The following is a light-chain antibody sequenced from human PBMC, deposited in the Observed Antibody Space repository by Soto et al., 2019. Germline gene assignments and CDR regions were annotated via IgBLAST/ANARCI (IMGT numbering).Light chain of an antibody. V-gene: IGKV3-15*01. Sequence: EIVMTQSPATLSLSPRERATLSCRGSQTTDNTLAWYQRKPGQAPRLLIYDASTRATGVPARFSGSGSGTEFTLTITTLQSEDFALYYGQQYNNRPPWTFGQGTKVDIK. CDR1: QTTDNT. J-gene: IGKJ1*01. CDR2: DAS. CDR3: QQYNNRPPWT.